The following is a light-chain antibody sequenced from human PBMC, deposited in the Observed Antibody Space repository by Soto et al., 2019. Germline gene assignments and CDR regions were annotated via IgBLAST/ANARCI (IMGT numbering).Light chain of an antibody. J-gene: IGLJ3*02. CDR2: GNI. Sequence: QSVLTQPPSVSGAPGQRVTISCTGSNSNIGAGYDVHWYQQLPGTAPKLLIYGNIDRPSGVPDRFSGSKSGTSASLAITGLQAEDEADYYCQSYDSSLSGSVFGGGTKVTVL. CDR1: NSNIGAGYD. CDR3: QSYDSSLSGSV. V-gene: IGLV1-40*01.